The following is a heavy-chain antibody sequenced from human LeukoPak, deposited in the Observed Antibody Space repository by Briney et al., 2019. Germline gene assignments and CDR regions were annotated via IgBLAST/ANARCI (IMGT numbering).Heavy chain of an antibody. CDR2: MSGGGSGT. Sequence: GGSLRLSYAPSGFTFSSYAMSWVRQAPGKGLEWVAVMSGGGSGTYYADSVRGRFTISRDNSKNTVYLQINSLRAEDTAIYYCAKAVGSSGYFSRDAFDIWGQGTMVTVSS. J-gene: IGHJ3*02. D-gene: IGHD3-22*01. CDR3: AKAVGSSGYFSRDAFDI. V-gene: IGHV3-23*01. CDR1: GFTFSSYA.